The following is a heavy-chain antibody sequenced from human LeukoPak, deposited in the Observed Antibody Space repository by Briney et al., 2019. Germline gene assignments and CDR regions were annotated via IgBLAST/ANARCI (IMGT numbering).Heavy chain of an antibody. CDR1: GGTFSSYA. Sequence: ASVKVSCKASGGTFSSYAISWVRQAPGQGLEWMGWISAYNGNTNYAQKFQGRVTITADESTSTAYMELSSLRSEDTAVYYCARDWHREGMDVWGQGTTVTVSS. V-gene: IGHV1-69*13. CDR3: ARDWHREGMDV. D-gene: IGHD5-24*01. CDR2: ISAYNGNT. J-gene: IGHJ6*02.